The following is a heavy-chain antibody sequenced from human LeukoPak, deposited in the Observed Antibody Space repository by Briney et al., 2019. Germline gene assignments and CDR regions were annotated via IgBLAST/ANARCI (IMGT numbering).Heavy chain of an antibody. CDR2: IYYSGNT. Sequence: KPSETLSLTCTVSGGSISSYYWSWIRQPPGKGLEWIAYIYYSGNTNYNPSLKSRVSISVDTSKNQFSLKLSSVTAADTAVYYCARAKDTSMILGYYFDYWGQGTLVTVSS. D-gene: IGHD5-18*01. CDR3: ARAKDTSMILGYYFDY. J-gene: IGHJ4*02. V-gene: IGHV4-59*01. CDR1: GGSISSYY.